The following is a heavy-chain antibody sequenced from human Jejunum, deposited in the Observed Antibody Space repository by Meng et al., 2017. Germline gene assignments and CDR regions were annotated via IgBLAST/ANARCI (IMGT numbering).Heavy chain of an antibody. J-gene: IGHJ4*01. V-gene: IGHV3-15*01. CDR1: GFTFINSW. D-gene: IGHD3/OR15-3a*01. CDR2: IKRKSDGETI. Sequence: GESLKISCAVSGFTFINSWMSWVRQVPGKGLEWVGRIKRKSDGETIDYAAPVKGRFTISRDDSKNTLFLEMNSLKTEDTAVYYCGTGSAFDYWGQGTKVTVSS. CDR3: GTGSAFDY.